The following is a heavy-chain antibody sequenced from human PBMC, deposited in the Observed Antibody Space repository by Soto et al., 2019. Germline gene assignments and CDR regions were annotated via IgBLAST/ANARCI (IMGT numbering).Heavy chain of an antibody. CDR2: IIPIFGTA. CDR1: GGTFSSYA. J-gene: IGHJ2*01. V-gene: IGHV1-69*12. D-gene: IGHD5-12*01. Sequence: QVQLVQSGAEVKKPGSSVKVSCKASGGTFSSYAISWVRQAPGHGLEWMGGIIPIFGTANYAQKFQGRVTITADESTSTAYMELSSLRSEDTAVYYCARDLWDGYNSKAGWYFDLWGRGTLVTVSS. CDR3: ARDLWDGYNSKAGWYFDL.